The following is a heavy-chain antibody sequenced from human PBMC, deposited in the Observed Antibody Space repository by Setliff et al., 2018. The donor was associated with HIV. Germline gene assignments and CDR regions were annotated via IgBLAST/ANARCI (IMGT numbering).Heavy chain of an antibody. CDR1: GGSFSRNA. V-gene: IGHV1-69*13. D-gene: IGHD4-17*01. J-gene: IGHJ6*03. CDR2: ITPMFGTA. CDR3: ARHGDYSYFYYYYMDV. Sequence: ASVKVSCKASGGSFSRNAISWVRQAPGQGFEWVGGITPMFGTANYAQKFQDRVTITADESTSTAYMELSSLRSEDTAVYYCARHGDYSYFYYYYMDVWGKGTTVTVSS.